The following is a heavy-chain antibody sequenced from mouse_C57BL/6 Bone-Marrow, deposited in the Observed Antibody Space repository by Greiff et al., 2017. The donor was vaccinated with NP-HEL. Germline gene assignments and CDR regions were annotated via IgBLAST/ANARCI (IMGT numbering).Heavy chain of an antibody. CDR3: ARLDDGYYVGWYFDV. V-gene: IGHV1-75*01. CDR1: GYTFTDYY. CDR2: IFPGSGST. D-gene: IGHD2-3*01. Sequence: QVQLQQSGPELVKPGASVKISCKASGYTFTDYYINWVKQRPGQGLEWIGWIFPGSGSTYYNEKFKGKATLTVDKSSSTAYMLLSSLTSEDSAVYFCARLDDGYYVGWYFDVWGTGTTATVSS. J-gene: IGHJ1*03.